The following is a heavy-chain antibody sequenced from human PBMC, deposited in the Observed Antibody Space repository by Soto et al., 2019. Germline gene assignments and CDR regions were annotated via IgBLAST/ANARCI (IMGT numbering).Heavy chain of an antibody. Sequence: QVQLVQSGAEVKKPGASVKVSCKASGYTFTGYYMHWVRQAPGQGLEWMGWINPNSGGTNHAQKFQGWVTMTKDTSISTAYMELSRLRSDDTAVYYCARDGVGGAKDYWGQGTLVTVSS. D-gene: IGHD1-26*01. CDR2: INPNSGGT. V-gene: IGHV1-2*04. J-gene: IGHJ4*02. CDR1: GYTFTGYY. CDR3: ARDGVGGAKDY.